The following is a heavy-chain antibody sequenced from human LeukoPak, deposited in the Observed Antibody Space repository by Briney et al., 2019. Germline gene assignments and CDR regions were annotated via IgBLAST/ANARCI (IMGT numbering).Heavy chain of an antibody. D-gene: IGHD6-19*01. CDR1: GGTFSSYA. CDR3: ARDQIAVAGNAFDI. V-gene: IGHV1-69*05. J-gene: IGHJ3*02. CDR2: IIPIFGTA. Sequence: ASVKVSCKASGGTFSSYAISWVRQAPGQGLEWMGRIIPIFGTANYAQKFQGRVTITTDESTSTAYMELSSLRSEDTAVYYCARDQIAVAGNAFDIWGQGTKVTVSS.